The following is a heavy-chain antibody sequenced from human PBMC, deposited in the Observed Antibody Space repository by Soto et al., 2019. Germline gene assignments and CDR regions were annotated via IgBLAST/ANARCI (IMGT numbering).Heavy chain of an antibody. CDR3: AKDQMVVVTSNFDY. CDR1: GFTFSNYA. D-gene: IGHD3-22*01. CDR2: ISYTGGST. J-gene: IGHJ4*02. Sequence: EVQLLESGGGLVQPGGSLRLSCAASGFTFSNYAMAWVRQAPGKGLEWVSAISYTGGSTFYADSVKGRFTISRDNSKNTLYLQMNGLRAEDTAVYYCAKDQMVVVTSNFDYWGQGTLVTVSS. V-gene: IGHV3-23*01.